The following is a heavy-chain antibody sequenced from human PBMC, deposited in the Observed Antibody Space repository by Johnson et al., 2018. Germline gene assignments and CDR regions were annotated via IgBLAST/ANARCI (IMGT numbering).Heavy chain of an antibody. J-gene: IGHJ3*02. Sequence: VRLVESGGGLVQPGRSLRLSCAASGFTFDDYAMHWVRQAPGKGLEWVYGISWNSGSIGYADSVKGRFTISRDNAKNSLYLQRNSRGAAEKAVYYGARDGGSGSFDAFDIWDQGTMVTVSS. D-gene: IGHD1-26*01. CDR3: ARDGGSGSFDAFDI. V-gene: IGHV3-9*01. CDR2: ISWNSGSI. CDR1: GFTFDDYA.